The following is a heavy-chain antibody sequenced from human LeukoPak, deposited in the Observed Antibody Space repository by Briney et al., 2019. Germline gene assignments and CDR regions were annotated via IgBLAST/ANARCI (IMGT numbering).Heavy chain of an antibody. J-gene: IGHJ6*03. CDR3: ARLIRYSSLAGNYYYMDV. D-gene: IGHD6-13*01. CDR2: INHSGST. CDR1: GGSISSYY. V-gene: IGHV4-34*01. Sequence: PSETLSLTCTVSGGSISSYYWSWIRQPPGKGLEWIGEINHSGSTNYNPSLKSRVTISVDTSKNQFSLKLSSVTAADTTVYYCARLIRYSSLAGNYYYMDVWGKGTTVTISS.